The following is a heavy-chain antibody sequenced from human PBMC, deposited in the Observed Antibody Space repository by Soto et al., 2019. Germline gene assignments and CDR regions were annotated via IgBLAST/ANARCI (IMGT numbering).Heavy chain of an antibody. Sequence: ASVKVSCKASGYTFTSYYMHWVRQAPGQGLEWMGIINPSGGSTSYAQKFQGRVTMTRDTSTSTVYMELSSLRSEDTAVYYCARDPPCSGGSCYWESYNWFDPWGQGTLVTVSS. CDR2: INPSGGST. D-gene: IGHD2-15*01. J-gene: IGHJ5*02. CDR3: ARDPPCSGGSCYWESYNWFDP. V-gene: IGHV1-46*01. CDR1: GYTFTSYY.